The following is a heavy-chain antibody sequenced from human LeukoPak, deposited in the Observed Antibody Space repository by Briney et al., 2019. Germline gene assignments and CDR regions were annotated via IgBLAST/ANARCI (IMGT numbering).Heavy chain of an antibody. D-gene: IGHD1-26*01. CDR1: GYTFTGYY. Sequence: GASVKVSCKASGYTFTGYYMHWVRQAPGQGLEWMGWISAYNGNTNYAQKLQGRVTMTTDTSTSTAYMELRSLRSDDTAVYYCARDQGVGPPTHNWFDPWGQGTLVTVSS. CDR3: ARDQGVGPPTHNWFDP. J-gene: IGHJ5*02. V-gene: IGHV1-18*04. CDR2: ISAYNGNT.